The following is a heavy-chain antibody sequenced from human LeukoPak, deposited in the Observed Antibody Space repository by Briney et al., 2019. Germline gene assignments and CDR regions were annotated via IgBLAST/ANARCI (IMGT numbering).Heavy chain of an antibody. V-gene: IGHV3-7*01. CDR1: GFTFSSFW. CDR3: ARDRTITMWKNDAFDI. D-gene: IGHD3-10*02. CDR2: INQDESEK. Sequence: GGSLRLSCATSGFTFSSFWMSWVRQAPGKGLEWVANINQDESEKYYVDSVKGRFTISRDNAKNSLYLQMNSLRAEDTAVYYCARDRTITMWKNDAFDIWGQGTMVTVSS. J-gene: IGHJ3*02.